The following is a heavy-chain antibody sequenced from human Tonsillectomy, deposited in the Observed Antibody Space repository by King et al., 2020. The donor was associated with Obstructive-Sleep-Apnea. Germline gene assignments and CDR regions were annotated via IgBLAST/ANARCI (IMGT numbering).Heavy chain of an antibody. J-gene: IGHJ5*02. CDR3: ARGEYSSNWSPGHWFDP. CDR1: GGSINSGGYY. D-gene: IGHD6-13*01. Sequence: QLQESGPGLVKPSQTLSLTCTVSGGSINSGGYYWSWIRQHPGKGLEWIGYMYYSGTTYYNPSLKSRLTISVDTSRNQFSLKLSSVTAADTAVYYCARGEYSSNWSPGHWFDPWGQGTLVTVSS. V-gene: IGHV4-31*03. CDR2: MYYSGTT.